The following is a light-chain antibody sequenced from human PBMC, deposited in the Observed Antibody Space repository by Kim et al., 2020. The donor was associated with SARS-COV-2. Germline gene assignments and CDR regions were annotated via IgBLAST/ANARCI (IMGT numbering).Light chain of an antibody. CDR2: VAY. Sequence: SASVGVRAPFTCRASQVIGSWLAWYQQNPGRAPKLLINVAYSWERGVQSRFGGSGSGTGFTLTISSLQPNNFASNTVQQINSDWTFDAGTK. CDR3: QQINSDWT. J-gene: IGKJ4*02. V-gene: IGKV1-5*01. CDR1: QVIGSW.